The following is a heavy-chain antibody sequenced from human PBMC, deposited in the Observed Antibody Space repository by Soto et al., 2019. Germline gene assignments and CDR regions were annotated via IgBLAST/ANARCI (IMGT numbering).Heavy chain of an antibody. D-gene: IGHD1-20*01. V-gene: IGHV3-11*01. CDR3: ARLVTATRNYYYGMDV. J-gene: IGHJ6*02. CDR2: ISSSGSTI. CDR1: GFTFRDYY. Sequence: GGSLRLSCAASGFTFRDYYMTWIRQAPGKGLEWLSYISSSGSTICYADSVKGRFTISRDNAKNSLFLQMNSLRAEDAAVYYCARLVTATRNYYYGMDVWGQGTTVTVSS.